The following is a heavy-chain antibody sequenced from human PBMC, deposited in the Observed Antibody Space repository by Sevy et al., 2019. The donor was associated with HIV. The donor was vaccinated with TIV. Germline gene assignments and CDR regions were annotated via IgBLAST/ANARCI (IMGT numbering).Heavy chain of an antibody. CDR3: ARDDGNYYFYY. CDR1: GFTFSKYW. CDR2: IKQDAGQK. V-gene: IGHV3-7*01. Sequence: GGSVRLSCAASGFTFSKYWMGWVRQAPGKGLEWVANIKQDAGQKYYVDSVKGRFTISRDNAKNSLYLQMNSLRAEDTAVYFCARDDGNYYFYYWGQGTLVTVSS. D-gene: IGHD1-7*01. J-gene: IGHJ4*02.